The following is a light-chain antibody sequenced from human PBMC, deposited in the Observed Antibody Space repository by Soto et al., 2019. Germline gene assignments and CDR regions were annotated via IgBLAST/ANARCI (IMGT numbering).Light chain of an antibody. Sequence: QSALTQPASVSGSPGQSTTISCTGTSSDVGGYDYVSWYQQHPGKAPKLMIYDVSNRPSGVSNRFSGSKSGNTASLTISGLQAEDEADYYCSSYTSSSTLYVFASGTKLTVL. CDR1: SSDVGGYDY. V-gene: IGLV2-14*03. J-gene: IGLJ1*01. CDR2: DVS. CDR3: SSYTSSSTLYV.